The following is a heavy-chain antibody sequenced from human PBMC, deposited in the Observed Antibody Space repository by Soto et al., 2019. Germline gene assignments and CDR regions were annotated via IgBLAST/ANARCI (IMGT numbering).Heavy chain of an antibody. Sequence: SETLSLTCTVSGGSISSSSYYWGWIRQPPGKGLEWIGSIYYSGSTYYNPSLKSRVTISVDTSKNQFSLKLSSVTAADTAVYYCARHRSGSFIAAAELDYWGQGTLVTVSS. V-gene: IGHV4-39*01. CDR1: GGSISSSSYY. CDR3: ARHRSGSFIAAAELDY. D-gene: IGHD6-13*01. J-gene: IGHJ4*02. CDR2: IYYSGST.